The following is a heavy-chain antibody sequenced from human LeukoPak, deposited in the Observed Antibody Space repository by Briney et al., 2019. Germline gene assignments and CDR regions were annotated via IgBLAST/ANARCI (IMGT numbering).Heavy chain of an antibody. Sequence: SEALSLTCTVSGYSISSGYYWGWIRQPPGKGLEWIGNIYHSGSTYYNPSLKSRLTISVDTSKNQFSLKLSSVTAADTAVYYCASQQQLVLLDWLDPWGQGTLVTVSS. CDR3: ASQQQLVLLDWLDP. D-gene: IGHD6-13*01. J-gene: IGHJ5*02. V-gene: IGHV4-38-2*02. CDR2: IYHSGST. CDR1: GYSISSGYY.